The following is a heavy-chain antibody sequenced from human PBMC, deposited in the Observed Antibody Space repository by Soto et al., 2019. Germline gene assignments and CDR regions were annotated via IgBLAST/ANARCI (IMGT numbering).Heavy chain of an antibody. D-gene: IGHD6-19*01. J-gene: IGHJ4*02. CDR1: GGSISSYY. V-gene: IGHV4-59*01. CDR3: ARYSSGHFYYFDY. Sequence: QVQLQESGPGLVKPSETLSLTYTVSGGSISSYYWSWIRQPPGKGLEWIGYIYYSGSTNYNPSLKSRVTISVDTSKNQFSLKLSSVTAADTAVYYCARYSSGHFYYFDYWGQGTLVTVSS. CDR2: IYYSGST.